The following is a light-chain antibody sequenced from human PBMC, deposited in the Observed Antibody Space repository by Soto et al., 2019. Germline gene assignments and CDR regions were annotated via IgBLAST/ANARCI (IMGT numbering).Light chain of an antibody. J-gene: IGKJ2*01. CDR1: QNVNSNF. V-gene: IGKV3-20*01. Sequence: EIVLTQSPDTLSLSPGERATLSCRTSQNVNSNFLAWYQQKPGQAPRLLFYDASTRAAGVPDRFRGAGSGTDFTLTITRLVPEDFAIYYCQQYGRSPLLYAFGQGTRVAVK. CDR2: DAS. CDR3: QQYGRSPLLYA.